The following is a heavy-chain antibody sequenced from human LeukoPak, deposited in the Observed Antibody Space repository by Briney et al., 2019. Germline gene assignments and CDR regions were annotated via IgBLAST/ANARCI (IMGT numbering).Heavy chain of an antibody. Sequence: SETLCLTCAVYGGSFSGYYWSWIRQPPGKGLEWIGEINHSGSTNYNPSLKSRVTISVDTSKNQFSLKLSSVTAADTAVYYCARRRRYCSSTSCYGYMDVWGKGTTVTVSS. J-gene: IGHJ6*03. CDR1: GGSFSGYY. D-gene: IGHD2-2*01. V-gene: IGHV4-34*01. CDR2: INHSGST. CDR3: ARRRRYCSSTSCYGYMDV.